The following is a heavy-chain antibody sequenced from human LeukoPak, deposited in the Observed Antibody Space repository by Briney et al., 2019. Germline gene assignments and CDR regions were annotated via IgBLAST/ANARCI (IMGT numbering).Heavy chain of an antibody. CDR2: MNPNSGNT. J-gene: IGHJ4*02. CDR1: GYTFTSYD. Sequence: ASVKVSCKASGYTFTSYDINWVRQATGQGLEWMGWMNPNSGNTGYAQKFQGRVTITRNTSISTAYMELSSLRSEDTAVYYCATVRGTVVTPADYWGQGTLVTVSS. D-gene: IGHD4-23*01. V-gene: IGHV1-8*03. CDR3: ATVRGTVVTPADY.